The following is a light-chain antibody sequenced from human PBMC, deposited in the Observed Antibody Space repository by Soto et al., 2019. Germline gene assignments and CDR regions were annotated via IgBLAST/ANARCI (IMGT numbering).Light chain of an antibody. CDR3: QQYSDNWT. V-gene: IGKV1-5*03. CDR1: QSISSW. CDR2: KAS. J-gene: IGKJ1*01. Sequence: DIQMTQSPSTLSASVGDRDTITCRASQSISSWLAWYQQKPGTAPNLLIYKASTLQGGVPSRFSGSVFGTEFMLTISGLHLDDFAIYYCQQYSDNWTFGQVTKMEMK.